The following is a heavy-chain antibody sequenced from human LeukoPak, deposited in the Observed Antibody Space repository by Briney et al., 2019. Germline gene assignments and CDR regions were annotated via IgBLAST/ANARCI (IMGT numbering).Heavy chain of an antibody. D-gene: IGHD6-13*01. CDR1: GFTFSSYS. V-gene: IGHV3-21*01. Sequence: GGSLRLSCAASGFTFSSYSMNWVRQAPGKGLEWVSSISSSSSYIYYADSVKGRFTISRDNAKNSLYLQMNSLRAEDTAVYYCAGDPWTPRIAAAGAGYFDYWGQGTLVTVSS. J-gene: IGHJ4*02. CDR2: ISSSSSYI. CDR3: AGDPWTPRIAAAGAGYFDY.